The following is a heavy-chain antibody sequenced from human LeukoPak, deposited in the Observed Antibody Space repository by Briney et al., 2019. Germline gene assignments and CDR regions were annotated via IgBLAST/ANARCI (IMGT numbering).Heavy chain of an antibody. V-gene: IGHV3-48*01. CDR2: ISSGSNTM. J-gene: IGHJ4*02. CDR1: GFTFSSYS. Sequence: GGSLRLSCVASGFTFSSYSMNWVRQAPGKGLEWVSYISSGSNTMYYAESVKGRFTISRDNAKNSLYLQMNSLRAEDTAVYYCAREGPTMWTFNFDCWGQGTLVTVSS. CDR3: AREGPTMWTFNFDC. D-gene: IGHD3-10*02.